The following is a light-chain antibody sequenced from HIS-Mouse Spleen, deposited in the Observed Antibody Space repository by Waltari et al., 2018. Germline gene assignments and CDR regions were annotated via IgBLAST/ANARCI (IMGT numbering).Light chain of an antibody. CDR1: SSDVGSYNL. V-gene: IGLV2-23*01. Sequence: QSALTQPASVSGSPGQSITISCTGTSSDVGSYNLVSWYQHHPGKAPKLMVYEGSKRTSGVSNRFSGSKSVNTSSLTISGLQAEDEADYYCCSYAGSSTWVFGGGTKLTVL. CDR3: CSYAGSSTWV. CDR2: EGS. J-gene: IGLJ3*02.